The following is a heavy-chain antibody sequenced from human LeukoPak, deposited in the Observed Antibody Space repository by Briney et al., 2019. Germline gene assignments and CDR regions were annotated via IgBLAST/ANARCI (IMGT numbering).Heavy chain of an antibody. CDR1: GYTFTTYY. CDR2: INPSGGHT. Sequence: GAPVKVSCKASGYTFTTYYIHWVRQAPGQGLEWMGKINPSGGHTDYAQKFQGRVTMTRDTSTSTVYMELSSLKSEDTAVYYCASYSNYGGYFDYWGQGTLVTVSS. D-gene: IGHD4-11*01. V-gene: IGHV1-46*01. CDR3: ASYSNYGGYFDY. J-gene: IGHJ4*02.